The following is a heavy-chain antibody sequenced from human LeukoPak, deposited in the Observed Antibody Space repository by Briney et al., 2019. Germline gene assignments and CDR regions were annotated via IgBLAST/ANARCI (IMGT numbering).Heavy chain of an antibody. J-gene: IGHJ5*02. CDR3: ARDYLEYGDYGHGT. Sequence: ASVKVSCKASGYTFTSYAMHWVRQAPGQRLEWMGWINAGNGNTKYSQKFQGRVTIIADKSTSTAYMELSSLRSEDTAVYYCARDYLEYGDYGHGTWGQGTLVTVSS. V-gene: IGHV1-3*01. D-gene: IGHD4-17*01. CDR1: GYTFTSYA. CDR2: INAGNGNT.